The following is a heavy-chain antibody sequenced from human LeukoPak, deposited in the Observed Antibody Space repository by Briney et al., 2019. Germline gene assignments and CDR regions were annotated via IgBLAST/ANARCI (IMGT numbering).Heavy chain of an antibody. CDR1: GFSVSSYY. V-gene: IGHV3-66*01. CDR2: LHSDGAT. Sequence: GGSLSLSCAASGFSVSSYYMNWVRQAPGKGLQWVSILHSDGATYYADSVKGRFTISRDNAKNSLYLQMNGLRAEDTAVYYCARDRRYYDSSGYYPDAFDIWGQGTMVTVSS. J-gene: IGHJ3*02. D-gene: IGHD3-22*01. CDR3: ARDRRYYDSSGYYPDAFDI.